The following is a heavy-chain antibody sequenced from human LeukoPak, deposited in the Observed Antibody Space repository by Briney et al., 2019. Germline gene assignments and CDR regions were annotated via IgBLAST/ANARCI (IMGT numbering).Heavy chain of an antibody. Sequence: ESGPTLVNPTQTLTLTCTFSGFSLSTSGMCVSWIRQPPGKALEWLARIAWDDDKYYSTSLKTRLTISKDTSKNQVVLTMTNMDPVDTATYYCARMRSGSYYKYYFDYWGQGTLVTVSS. V-gene: IGHV2-70*11. D-gene: IGHD1-26*01. CDR3: ARMRSGSYYKYYFDY. CDR2: IAWDDDK. J-gene: IGHJ4*02. CDR1: GFSLSTSGMC.